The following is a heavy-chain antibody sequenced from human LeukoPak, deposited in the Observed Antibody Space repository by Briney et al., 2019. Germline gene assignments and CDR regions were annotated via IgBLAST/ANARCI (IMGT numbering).Heavy chain of an antibody. CDR2: INWNGGST. CDR1: GFTFDDYG. CDR3: ARDLKDPPNPL. Sequence: GGSLRLSCAASGFTFDDYGMSWVRQAPGKGLEWVSGINWNGGSTGYADSVKGRFTIYRDNAKNSLYLQMNSLRAEDTALYYCARDLKDPPNPLWGQGTMVTVSS. J-gene: IGHJ3*01. V-gene: IGHV3-20*04.